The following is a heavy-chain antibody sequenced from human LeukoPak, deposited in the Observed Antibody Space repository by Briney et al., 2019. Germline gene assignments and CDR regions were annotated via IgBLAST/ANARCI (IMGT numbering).Heavy chain of an antibody. CDR3: AREGTYGWYNWFDP. J-gene: IGHJ5*02. V-gene: IGHV4-59*13. Sequence: PSETLSLTCTVSGGSISSYYWSWIRQPPGKGLEWIGYMFRTGSTNYNPPLKSRVTITPDTSKNQFSPRLTSVTAADTAVYYCAREGTYGWYNWFDPWGQGTLVTVSS. D-gene: IGHD6-19*01. CDR1: GGSISSYY. CDR2: MFRTGST.